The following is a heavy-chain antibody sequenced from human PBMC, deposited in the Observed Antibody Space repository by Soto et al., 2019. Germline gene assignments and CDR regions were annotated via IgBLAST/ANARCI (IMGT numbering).Heavy chain of an antibody. CDR2: ISGSGGST. D-gene: IGHD2-2*01. J-gene: IGHJ4*02. CDR3: AKSRGASYQYFFDY. CDR1: GFTFSSYA. Sequence: GGSLRVSCAASGFTFSSYAMSWVRQSPGKGLEWVSAISGSGGSTYYADSVKGRFTISRDNSNNMLYLQMNSLRVDDTAIYFCAKSRGASYQYFFDYWGQGILVTVSS. V-gene: IGHV3-23*01.